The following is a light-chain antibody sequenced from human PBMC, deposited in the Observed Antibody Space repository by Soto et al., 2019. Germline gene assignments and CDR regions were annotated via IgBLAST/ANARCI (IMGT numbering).Light chain of an antibody. Sequence: EIVMTQSPVTLSVSPGERATVSCKTSQSVNTNLAWYQQKPGQVPRLLIYGPSTRAIGIPDRFIGSGSGTEFTLTITSLQSKDFAVYYCHQYHEWPMTFGQGTRLEIK. V-gene: IGKV3-15*01. CDR2: GPS. J-gene: IGKJ5*01. CDR1: QSVNTN. CDR3: HQYHEWPMT.